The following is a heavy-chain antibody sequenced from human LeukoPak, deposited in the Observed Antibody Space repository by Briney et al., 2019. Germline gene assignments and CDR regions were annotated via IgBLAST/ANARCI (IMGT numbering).Heavy chain of an antibody. CDR2: FDPEDGET. CDR1: GYSLTELS. Sequence: ASVKVSCKVSGYSLTELSMHWGRQAPGKGLEWMGGFDPEDGETIYAQKLQGRVTMTEDTSTATAYMELSSLRSEDTAVYYCATPMVRGVVIFDYWGQGALVTVSS. J-gene: IGHJ4*02. CDR3: ATPMVRGVVIFDY. V-gene: IGHV1-24*01. D-gene: IGHD3-10*01.